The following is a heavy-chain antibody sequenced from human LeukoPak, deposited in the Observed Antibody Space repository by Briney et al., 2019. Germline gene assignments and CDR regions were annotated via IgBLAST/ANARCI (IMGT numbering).Heavy chain of an antibody. CDR2: ISEGGNNK. CDR3: GRDYWYLPDY. D-gene: IGHD6-13*01. J-gene: IGHJ4*02. Sequence: GGSLRLSCAASGFTFSSYAMHWVRQAPGKGLDWVAVISEGGNNKYHADSVKGRFTISRDNSKNTVYLQMNSLRTEDTAVYYCGRDYWYLPDYWGQGTLVTVSS. V-gene: IGHV3-30-3*01. CDR1: GFTFSSYA.